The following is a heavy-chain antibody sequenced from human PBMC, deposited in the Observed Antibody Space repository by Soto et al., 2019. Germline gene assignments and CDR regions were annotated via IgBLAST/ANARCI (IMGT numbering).Heavy chain of an antibody. CDR3: ARTVGYYYGMDV. CDR1: GYTFTSYA. D-gene: IGHD4-17*01. Sequence: VQLVQSGAEVKKPGASEKVSCKASGYTFTSYAMHWVRQAPGQRLEWMGWINAGNGNTKYSQKFQGRVTITRDTSASTAYMELSSLRSEDTAVYYCARTVGYYYGMDVWGQGTTVTVSS. J-gene: IGHJ6*02. CDR2: INAGNGNT. V-gene: IGHV1-3*01.